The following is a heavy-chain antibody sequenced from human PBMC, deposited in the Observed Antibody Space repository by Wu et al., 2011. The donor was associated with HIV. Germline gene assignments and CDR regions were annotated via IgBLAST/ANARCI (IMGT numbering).Heavy chain of an antibody. Sequence: QVQLVQSGAEVRSLGLSEVSCKASGYPFTSYGITWVRQAPGQGLEWMGKIIPIFGTANYAQKFQGRVTITADKSTSTAYMELSSLRSEDTAVYYCALRTRAGSGSDYWGQGTLVTVSS. V-gene: IGHV1-69*06. J-gene: IGHJ4*02. D-gene: IGHD3-10*01. CDR2: IIPIFGTA. CDR1: GYPFTSYG. CDR3: ALRTRAGSGSDY.